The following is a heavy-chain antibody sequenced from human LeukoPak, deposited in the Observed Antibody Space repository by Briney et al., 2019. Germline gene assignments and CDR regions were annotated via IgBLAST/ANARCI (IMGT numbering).Heavy chain of an antibody. D-gene: IGHD3-22*01. J-gene: IGHJ3*02. V-gene: IGHV3-30*18. CDR3: AKDWGSGWAFDI. CDR1: GFTFSSYA. CDR2: ISYDGSNK. Sequence: GGSLRLSCAASGFTFSSYAMSWVRQAPGKGLEWVAVISYDGSNKYYADSVKGRFTISRDNSKNTLYLQMNSLRAEDTAVYYCAKDWGSGWAFDIWGQGTMVTVPS.